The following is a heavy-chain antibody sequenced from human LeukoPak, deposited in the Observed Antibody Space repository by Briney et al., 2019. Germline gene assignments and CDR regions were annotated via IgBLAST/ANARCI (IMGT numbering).Heavy chain of an antibody. CDR3: ARGTGYSSTKRYMDV. CDR2: INHNGNVN. V-gene: IGHV3-7*03. CDR1: GFTFSSYW. J-gene: IGHJ6*02. Sequence: GGSLRLSCAASGFTFSSYWMNWARQAPGKGLEWVASINHNGNVNYYVDSVKGRFTISRDNAKNSLYLQMSNLRAEDTAVYYCARGTGYSSTKRYMDVWGQGTTVTVSS. D-gene: IGHD6-13*01.